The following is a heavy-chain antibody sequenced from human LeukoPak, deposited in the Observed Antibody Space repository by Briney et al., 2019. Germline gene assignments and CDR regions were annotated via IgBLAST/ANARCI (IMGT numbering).Heavy chain of an antibody. Sequence: PSETLSLTCTVSGGSINDYYWGWIRQSPGKGLEWIGYIYYSGTTKYNPSLESRVTISVATSKDRFSLNLSSVTAADTAVYYCAAALTGYADYWGQGTLVTVSS. CDR3: AAALTGYADY. D-gene: IGHD3-9*01. J-gene: IGHJ4*02. CDR2: IYYSGTT. V-gene: IGHV4-59*08. CDR1: GGSINDYY.